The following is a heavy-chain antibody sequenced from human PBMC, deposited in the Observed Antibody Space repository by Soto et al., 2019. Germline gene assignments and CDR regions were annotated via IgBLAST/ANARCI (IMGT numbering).Heavy chain of an antibody. CDR1: GGTFSSYA. J-gene: IGHJ6*02. CDR3: ARGRRGRNYYYYYGMDV. CDR2: IIPIFGTA. V-gene: IGHV1-69*13. Sequence: SVKVSCKASGGTFSSYAISWVRQAPGQGLEWMGGIIPIFGTANYAQKFQGRVTITADESTSTAYMELSSLRSEDTAVYYCARGRRGRNYYYYYGMDVWGQGTTVTISS.